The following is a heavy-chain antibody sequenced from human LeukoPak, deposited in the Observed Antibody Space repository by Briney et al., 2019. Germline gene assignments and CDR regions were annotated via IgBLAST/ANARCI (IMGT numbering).Heavy chain of an antibody. CDR2: IYSGDST. D-gene: IGHD4-17*01. CDR3: ASLDSGDSPYFDY. V-gene: IGHV3-53*01. CDR1: GFTVSRMY. Sequence: GTSLRLSCAASGFTVSRMYMRWVRQAPGKGLEWVSVIYSGDSTYYAGFVKGRFNITRDNSKDTLYLQMNSLSAEDTAVFYCASLDSGDSPYFDYWGQGTMVTVSS. J-gene: IGHJ4*02.